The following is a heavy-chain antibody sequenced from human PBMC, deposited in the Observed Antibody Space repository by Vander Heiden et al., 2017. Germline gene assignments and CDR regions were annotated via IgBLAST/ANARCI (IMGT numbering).Heavy chain of an antibody. D-gene: IGHD4-17*01. J-gene: IGHJ4*02. V-gene: IGHV3-23*01. Sequence: EVQLLESGGGLVQPGGSLRLSCAASGFTFGSQAMSWVRQAPGKGLAWVSAISGSGGSTYYAGSVKGRFTISRDNSKNTLYLQMNSLRAEDTAVYYCAKDATVTTLPVPHFDYWGQGTLVTVSS. CDR3: AKDATVTTLPVPHFDY. CDR1: GFTFGSQA. CDR2: ISGSGGST.